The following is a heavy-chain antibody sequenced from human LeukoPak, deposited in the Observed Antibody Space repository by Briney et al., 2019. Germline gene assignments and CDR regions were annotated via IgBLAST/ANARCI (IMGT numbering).Heavy chain of an antibody. J-gene: IGHJ4*02. V-gene: IGHV5-51*01. CDR1: GYSFTSYW. CDR2: IYPGDSDT. CDR3: ARRSIISTRLFDY. Sequence: GESLKISCKVSGYSFTSYWIGWVRQMPGKGLEWMGIIYPGDSDTRYSPSFQGQVTFSADKSITTAYLQWSSLKASDTAMYYCARRSIISTRLFDYWGQGTLVTVSS. D-gene: IGHD6-6*01.